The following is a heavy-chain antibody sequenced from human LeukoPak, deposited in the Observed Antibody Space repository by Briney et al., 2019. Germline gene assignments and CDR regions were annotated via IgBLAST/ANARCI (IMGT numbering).Heavy chain of an antibody. V-gene: IGHV4-39*01. CDR1: GGAISSGDDY. J-gene: IGHJ4*02. D-gene: IGHD5-18*01. CDR2: IYHSGST. CDR3: VRQGGYNYEIDY. Sequence: SQTLSLTWTVSGGAISSGDDYWGWIRQPPGKGRKWIGTIYHSGSTYYNPSLKSRVTLSVDTPKNQFSLKLNPVTAADTAVYSCVRQGGYNYEIDYWGQGTLVTVSS.